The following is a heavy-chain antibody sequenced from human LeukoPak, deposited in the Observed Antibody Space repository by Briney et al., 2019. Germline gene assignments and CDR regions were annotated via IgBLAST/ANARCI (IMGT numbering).Heavy chain of an antibody. Sequence: GGSLRLSCAASGFTFTSYAMSWVRQAPGKGLEWVSTISGGGGSTYYADSVKGRFTISRDNSKNTLYLQMNSLRAEDTAVFYCAKDYGSGFFDQWGQGTLVTVSS. V-gene: IGHV3-23*01. CDR1: GFTFTSYA. CDR3: AKDYGSGFFDQ. J-gene: IGHJ4*02. D-gene: IGHD3-10*01. CDR2: ISGGGGST.